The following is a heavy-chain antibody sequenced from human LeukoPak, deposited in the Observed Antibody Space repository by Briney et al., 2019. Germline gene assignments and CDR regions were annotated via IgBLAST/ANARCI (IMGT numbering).Heavy chain of an antibody. V-gene: IGHV3-23*01. CDR3: AKDGNYGELDY. CDR1: GFTFNNYA. J-gene: IGHJ4*02. D-gene: IGHD4-17*01. CDR2: ISGSGGTT. Sequence: GGSLRLSCAASGFTFNNYAMNWVRQAPGKGLEWVSVISGSGGTTYYADSVKGRFTISRDSSKNTLYLQMNSLRAEDTAVYYCAKDGNYGELDYWGQGTLVTVSS.